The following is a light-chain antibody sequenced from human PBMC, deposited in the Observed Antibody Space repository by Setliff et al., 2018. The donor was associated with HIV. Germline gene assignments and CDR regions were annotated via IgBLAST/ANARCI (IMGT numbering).Light chain of an antibody. CDR2: EVN. CDR3: CSYTSGTTYV. CDR1: RSDIGTYGL. V-gene: IGLV2-23*02. J-gene: IGLJ1*01. Sequence: QSVLTQPASVSGSPGQSSTISCTGTRSDIGTYGLVSWYRQYPGKAPKLIIYEVNRRPAGVSDRLSGSKSGNTASLTISGLRAEDEATYYCCSYTSGTTYVFGTGTKVTVL.